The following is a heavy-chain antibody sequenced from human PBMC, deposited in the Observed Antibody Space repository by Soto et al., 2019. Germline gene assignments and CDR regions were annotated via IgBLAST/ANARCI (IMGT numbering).Heavy chain of an antibody. CDR2: IYYSGST. Sequence: SETLSLTCTVSGGSISSVGYYWSWIRQHPGKGLEWIGYIYYSGSTYYNPSLKSRVTISVDTSKNQFSLKLSSVTAADTAVYYCARDRVTIFGVEPSWVMDVRGQGTTVTVSS. J-gene: IGHJ6*02. D-gene: IGHD3-3*01. V-gene: IGHV4-31*03. CDR1: GGSISSVGYY. CDR3: ARDRVTIFGVEPSWVMDV.